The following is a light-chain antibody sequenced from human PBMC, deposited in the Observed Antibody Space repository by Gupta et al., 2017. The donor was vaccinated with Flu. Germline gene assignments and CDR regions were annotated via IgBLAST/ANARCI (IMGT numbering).Light chain of an antibody. CDR1: TIGTNG. CDR3: QVWDNRRNHPI. Sequence: SYVPTQTASVSVAPGQTARITWGGSTIGTNGVHWYQQRPGQAPLLVLYDENERPSGIPERLSGSNSGNTATLTINRVEAGDEADYYCQVWDNRRNHPIFGGGTKLTVL. V-gene: IGLV3-21*02. J-gene: IGLJ2*01. CDR2: DEN.